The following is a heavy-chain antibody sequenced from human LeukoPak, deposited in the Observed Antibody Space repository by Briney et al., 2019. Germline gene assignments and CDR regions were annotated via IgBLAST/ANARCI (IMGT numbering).Heavy chain of an antibody. V-gene: IGHV4-59*01. D-gene: IGHD6-13*01. J-gene: IGHJ6*02. Sequence: SETLSLTCTVSGGSISSYYWSWIRQPPGKGLEWIGYIYYSGSTNYNPSLKSRVTISVGTSKNQFSLKLSSVTAADTAVYYCARRIAAAGTRGYYYYGMDVWGQGTTVTVSS. CDR3: ARRIAAAGTRGYYYYGMDV. CDR1: GGSISSYY. CDR2: IYYSGST.